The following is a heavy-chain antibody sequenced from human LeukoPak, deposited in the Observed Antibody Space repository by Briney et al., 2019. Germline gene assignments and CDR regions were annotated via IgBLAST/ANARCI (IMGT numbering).Heavy chain of an antibody. J-gene: IGHJ4*02. CDR1: GYRFTSYW. Sequence: GESLKISFNGSGYRFTSYWIGWVRQIPGKGLEWMGIIYPGDSDTRYSPSFQGQVTISADKSISTAYLQWSSLKASDTAMYYCARSPYQLPTHFDYWGQGTLVTVSS. V-gene: IGHV5-51*01. CDR3: ARSPYQLPTHFDY. CDR2: IYPGDSDT. D-gene: IGHD2-2*01.